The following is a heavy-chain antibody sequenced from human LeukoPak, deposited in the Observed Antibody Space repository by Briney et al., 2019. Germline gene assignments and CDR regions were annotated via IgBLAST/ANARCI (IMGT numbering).Heavy chain of an antibody. D-gene: IGHD6-13*01. CDR1: GYTFTGYY. CDR3: ASWAAGTRGGDFDY. Sequence: ASVKVSCKASGYTFTGYYMHWVRQAPGQGLEWMGRINPNSGGTNYAQKFQGRVTMTRDTSISTAYMELSRLRSDDTAVYYRASWAAGTRGGDFDYWGQGTLVTVSS. J-gene: IGHJ4*02. CDR2: INPNSGGT. V-gene: IGHV1-2*06.